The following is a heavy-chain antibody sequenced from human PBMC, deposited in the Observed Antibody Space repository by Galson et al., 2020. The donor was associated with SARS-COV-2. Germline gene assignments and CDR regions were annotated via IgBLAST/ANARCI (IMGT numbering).Heavy chain of an antibody. V-gene: IGHV3-74*01. D-gene: IGHD3-9*01. J-gene: IGHJ4*02. Sequence: GSLRLSCAASGFTFSSYWMHWVRQAPGKGLVWVSRINSDGSSTSYADSVKGRFTISRDNAKNTLYLQMNSLRAEDTAVYYCASSNPYYDILTGYLPLFDYGGQGTLVTFSS. CDR2: INSDGSST. CDR1: GFTFSSYW. CDR3: ASSNPYYDILTGYLPLFDY.